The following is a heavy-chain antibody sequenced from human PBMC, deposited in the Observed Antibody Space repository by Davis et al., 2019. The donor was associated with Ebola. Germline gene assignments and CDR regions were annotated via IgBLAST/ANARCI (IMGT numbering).Heavy chain of an antibody. V-gene: IGHV1-2*02. CDR3: ARDDSGYSSSRGSGYYYYGMDV. CDR2: INPNSGGT. J-gene: IGHJ6*02. CDR1: GYTFTGYY. D-gene: IGHD6-13*01. Sequence: ASVKVSCKASGYTFTGYYMHWVRQAPGQGLEWMGWINPNSGGTNYAQKFQGGVTMTRDTSISTAYMELSRLRSDDTAVYYCARDDSGYSSSRGSGYYYYGMDVWGQGTTVTVSS.